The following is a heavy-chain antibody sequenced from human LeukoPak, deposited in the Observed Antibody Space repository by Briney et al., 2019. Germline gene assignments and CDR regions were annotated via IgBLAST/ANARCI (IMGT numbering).Heavy chain of an antibody. D-gene: IGHD2-2*01. V-gene: IGHV3-11*04. CDR1: GFTFSDYY. CDR2: ISSSGRTI. Sequence: GGSLRLSCAVSGFTFSDYYMSWIRQAPGKGLEWLSYISSSGRTIYYADSAKGRFTISRDNAKNSLYLQMNSLRAEDTAVYYCARDWDIVVVPAAHEDYFDYWGQGTLVAVSS. J-gene: IGHJ4*02. CDR3: ARDWDIVVVPAAHEDYFDY.